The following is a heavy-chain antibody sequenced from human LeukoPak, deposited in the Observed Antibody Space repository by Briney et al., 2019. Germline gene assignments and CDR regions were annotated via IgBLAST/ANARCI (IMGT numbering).Heavy chain of an antibody. D-gene: IGHD3-10*01. CDR3: ARDRWFGPNNWFDP. CDR2: ISSSSSTI. Sequence: GGSLRLSCAASGFTFSSYRMNWVRQAPGKGLEWVSYISSSSSTIYYADSVKGRFTISRDNAKNSLYLQMNSLRAEDTAVYYCARDRWFGPNNWFDPWGQGTLVTVSS. J-gene: IGHJ5*02. CDR1: GFTFSSYR. V-gene: IGHV3-48*04.